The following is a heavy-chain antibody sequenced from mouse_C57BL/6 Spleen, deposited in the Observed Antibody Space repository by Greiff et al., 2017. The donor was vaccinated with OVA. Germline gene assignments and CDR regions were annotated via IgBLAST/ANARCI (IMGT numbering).Heavy chain of an antibody. V-gene: IGHV1-26*01. D-gene: IGHD3-3*01. CDR1: GYTFTDYY. J-gene: IGHJ2*01. CDR3: ARGADYFDY. CDR2: INPNNGGT. Sequence: EVKLQQSGPGLVKPGASVKISCKASGYTFTDYYMNWVKQSHGKSLEWIGDINPNNGGTSYNQKFKGQVTLTVDNSYNIAYLESRSLTSEDAAVYYCARGADYFDYWGQGTTLTVSS.